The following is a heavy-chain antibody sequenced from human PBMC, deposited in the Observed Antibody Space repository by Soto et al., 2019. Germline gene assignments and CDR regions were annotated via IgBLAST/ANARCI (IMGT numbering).Heavy chain of an antibody. CDR2: IYFTGTT. CDR3: ARDWGSSGWLN. J-gene: IGHJ4*02. Sequence: SETLSLTCTVSGHSLGSGGYYWSWIRHNPGKGLEWVGYIYFTGTTLYNPSLKSRLALSVDTSKNQLSLKLTSVTAADPAVYYCARDWGSSGWLNWGQGVLVTVSS. V-gene: IGHV4-31*03. CDR1: GHSLGSGGYY. D-gene: IGHD6-19*01.